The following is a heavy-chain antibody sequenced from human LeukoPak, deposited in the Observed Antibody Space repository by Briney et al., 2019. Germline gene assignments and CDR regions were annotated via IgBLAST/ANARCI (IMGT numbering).Heavy chain of an antibody. CDR2: ISSSSSYI. CDR1: GFTFSSYS. Sequence: GGSLRLSCAASGFTFSSYSMNWVRQAPGKGLEWVSSISSSSSYIYYADSVKGRFTISRDNDKNSLYLQMNSLRAEDTAVYYCARVDLGYFDYWGQGTLVIVSS. CDR3: ARVDLGYFDY. J-gene: IGHJ4*02. D-gene: IGHD3-9*01. V-gene: IGHV3-21*01.